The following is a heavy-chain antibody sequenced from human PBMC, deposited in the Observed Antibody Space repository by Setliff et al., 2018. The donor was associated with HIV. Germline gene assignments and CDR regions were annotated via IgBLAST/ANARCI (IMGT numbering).Heavy chain of an antibody. CDR1: GYSFTYYA. Sequence: WASVKVSCKASGYSFTYYAVHWVRQAPGQRLEWIGWINAGNGVTRYAEKFQGRVTFTRDTSASTAYMELSSLRSADTAVYYCARDQKYGSGSYYKSGTFDYWGQGALVTVSS. J-gene: IGHJ4*02. CDR3: ARDQKYGSGSYYKSGTFDY. D-gene: IGHD3-10*01. CDR2: INAGNGVT. V-gene: IGHV1-3*01.